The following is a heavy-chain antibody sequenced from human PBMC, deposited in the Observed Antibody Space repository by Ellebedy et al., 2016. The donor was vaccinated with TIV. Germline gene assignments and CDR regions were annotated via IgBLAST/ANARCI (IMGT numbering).Heavy chain of an antibody. J-gene: IGHJ4*02. CDR3: ARGRQYSDTSGYYLDY. CDR2: INHSGRT. V-gene: IGHV4-34*01. D-gene: IGHD3-22*01. CDR1: GGSFSGYY. Sequence: SETLSLXXAVYGGSFSGYYWSWIRQPPGEGLEWIGEINHSGRTNYNPSLRGRVSISVDTSKNQFSLKLSSVTGADTAVYYCARGRQYSDTSGYYLDYWGRGTLVTVSS.